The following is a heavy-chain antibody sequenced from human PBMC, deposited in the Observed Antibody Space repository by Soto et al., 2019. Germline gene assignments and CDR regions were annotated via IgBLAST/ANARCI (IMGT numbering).Heavy chain of an antibody. V-gene: IGHV3-23*01. CDR2: FRTSGDGGTT. CDR3: AKKVNSGPGSQYFDY. CDR1: GFTFGSYS. Sequence: PGGSLRLSCAASGFTFGSYSMSWVRQAPGKGLEWVSGFRTSGDGGTTYYADSVKGRFTISRDNSKNMLFLQMYSLRAEDTAIYYCAKKVNSGPGSQYFDYWGQGTLVTVSS. D-gene: IGHD3-10*01. J-gene: IGHJ4*02.